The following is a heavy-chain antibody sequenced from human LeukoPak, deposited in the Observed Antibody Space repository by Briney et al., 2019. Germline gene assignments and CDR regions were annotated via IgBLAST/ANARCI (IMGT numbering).Heavy chain of an antibody. CDR3: ARDPIVGANYSVMDV. D-gene: IGHD1-26*01. V-gene: IGHV1-3*01. CDR1: GYTFTSYA. Sequence: VASVEVSCKASGYTFTSYAMHWVRQAPGQRLEWMGWINAGNGNTKYSQKFQGRVTITRDTSASTAYMELSSLRSEDTSVYYCARDPIVGANYSVMDVWAKGPRSPSP. CDR2: INAGNGNT. J-gene: IGHJ6*02.